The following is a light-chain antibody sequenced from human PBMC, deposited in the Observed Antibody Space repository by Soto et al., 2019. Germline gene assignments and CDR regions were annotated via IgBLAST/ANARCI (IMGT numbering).Light chain of an antibody. CDR2: EAA. CDR1: ESISSW. Sequence: DIHMTQSPSTLSASVGDRVTITCRASESISSWLAGYQQKPGKAPNLLIYEAASLDTGVPSRFSGSGSGTEFTLTISSLHPDDFATDYGQQYDIYPHTFGQGTKLEIK. J-gene: IGKJ2*01. CDR3: QQYDIYPHT. V-gene: IGKV1-5*03.